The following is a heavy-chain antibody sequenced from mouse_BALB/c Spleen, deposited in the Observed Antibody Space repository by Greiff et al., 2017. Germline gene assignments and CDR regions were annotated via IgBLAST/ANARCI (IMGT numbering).Heavy chain of an antibody. CDR1: GFNIKDYY. CDR2: IDPENGDT. D-gene: IGHD1-1*01. V-gene: IGHV14-4*02. Sequence: EVQLQQSGAELVRSGASVKLSCTASGFNIKDYYMHWVKQRPEQGLEWIGWIDPENGDTEYAPKFQGKATMTADTSSNTAYLQLSSLTSEDTAVYYCNGPYYYGSSSGYWGQGTTLTVSS. J-gene: IGHJ2*01. CDR3: NGPYYYGSSSGY.